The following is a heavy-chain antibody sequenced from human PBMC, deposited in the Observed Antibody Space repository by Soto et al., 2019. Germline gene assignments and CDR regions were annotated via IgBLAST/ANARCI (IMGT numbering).Heavy chain of an antibody. V-gene: IGHV5-51*01. J-gene: IGHJ5*02. CDR3: ARGRNFWSGYPRWWFDP. Sequence: PGESLKISCKGSGYSFTSYWIGWVRQMPGKGLEWMGIIYPGDSDTRYSPSFQGQVTISADKSISTAYLQWSSLKASDTAMYYCARGRNFWSGYPRWWFDPWGQGTLVTVSS. D-gene: IGHD3-3*01. CDR1: GYSFTSYW. CDR2: IYPGDSDT.